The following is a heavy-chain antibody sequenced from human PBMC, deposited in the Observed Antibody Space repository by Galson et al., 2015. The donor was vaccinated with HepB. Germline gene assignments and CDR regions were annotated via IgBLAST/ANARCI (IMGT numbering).Heavy chain of an antibody. CDR1: GYTLTELS. CDR3: ATVAPKTIAVAGDFDY. J-gene: IGHJ4*02. Sequence: SVKVSCKVSGYTLTELSMHWVRQAPGKGLEWMGGFDPEDGETIYAQKFQGRVTMTEDTSTDTAYMELSSLRSEDTAVYYCATVAPKTIAVAGDFDYWGQGTLVTVSS. D-gene: IGHD6-19*01. V-gene: IGHV1-24*01. CDR2: FDPEDGET.